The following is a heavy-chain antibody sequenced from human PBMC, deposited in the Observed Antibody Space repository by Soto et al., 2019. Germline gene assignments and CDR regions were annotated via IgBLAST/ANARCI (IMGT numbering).Heavy chain of an antibody. CDR1: GYTFTSYA. J-gene: IGHJ6*01. V-gene: IGHV1-3*01. D-gene: IGHD2-2*01. Sequence: ASVKVSCKASGYTFTSYAMHWVRQAPGQRLEWMGWINAGNGNTKYSQKFQGRVTITRDTSASTAYMELSSLRSEDTAVYYCARGGYCSSTSCSEVAYYYYGMEVWGQGTTVIVSS. CDR2: INAGNGNT. CDR3: ARGGYCSSTSCSEVAYYYYGMEV.